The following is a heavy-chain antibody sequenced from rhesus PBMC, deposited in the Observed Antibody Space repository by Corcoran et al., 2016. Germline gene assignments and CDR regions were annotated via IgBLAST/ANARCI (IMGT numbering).Heavy chain of an antibody. V-gene: IGHV3-119*01. CDR1: GFTFSIYC. CDR3: APAIAAAGTGIDY. J-gene: IGHJ4*01. Sequence: EVQLVESGGGLVQPGGSLSLSCAASGFTFSIYCMYWVRPAPGKGLESVSRISSGGSGTSYARAMEGRFTNSRENAKNSLYLQMNSWRGEDIAVYDCAPAIAAAGTGIDYWGQGVLVTVSS. D-gene: IGHD6-25*01. CDR2: ISSGGSGT.